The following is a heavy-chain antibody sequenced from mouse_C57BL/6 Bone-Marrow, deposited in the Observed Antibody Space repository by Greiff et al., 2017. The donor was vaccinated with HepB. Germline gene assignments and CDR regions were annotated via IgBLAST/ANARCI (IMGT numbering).Heavy chain of an antibody. J-gene: IGHJ1*03. CDR3: TYYYGSSYGYWYFDV. V-gene: IGHV14-4*01. D-gene: IGHD1-1*01. CDR1: GFNIKDDY. CDR2: IDPENGDT. Sequence: DVQLQESGAELVRPGASVKLSCTASGFNIKDDYMHWVKQRPEQGLEWIGWIDPENGDTEYASKFQGKATITADTSSNTAYLQLSSLTSEDTAVYYCTYYYGSSYGYWYFDVWGTGTTVTVSS.